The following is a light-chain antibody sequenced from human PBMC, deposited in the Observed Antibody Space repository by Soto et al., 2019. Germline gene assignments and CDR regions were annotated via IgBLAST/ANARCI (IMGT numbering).Light chain of an antibody. V-gene: IGKV1-5*01. CDR3: QQYGFS. Sequence: DIQMTQSPYTLSASVGDRVTVTCRASQSVSYWLAWYQQKPGMAPKLLIHDASSLESGVPSRFRGSGSGKEITLTISSLQPDDFATYYCQQYGFSFGPGTKVEI. CDR1: QSVSYW. J-gene: IGKJ3*01. CDR2: DAS.